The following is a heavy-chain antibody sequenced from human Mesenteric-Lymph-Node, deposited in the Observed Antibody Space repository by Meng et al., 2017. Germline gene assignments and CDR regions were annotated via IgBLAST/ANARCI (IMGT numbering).Heavy chain of an antibody. J-gene: IGHJ4*02. D-gene: IGHD3-22*01. V-gene: IGHV1-2*02. CDR2: INPNSGGT. CDR3: ARSYYDSSGYYYSGIDY. CDR1: GYTFTGYY. Sequence: ASVKVSCKASGYTFTGYYMHWVRQAPGQGLEWMGWINPNSGGTNYAQKLQGRVTMTTDTSTSTAYMELRSLRSDDTAVYYCARSYYDSSGYYYSGIDYWGQGTLVTVSS.